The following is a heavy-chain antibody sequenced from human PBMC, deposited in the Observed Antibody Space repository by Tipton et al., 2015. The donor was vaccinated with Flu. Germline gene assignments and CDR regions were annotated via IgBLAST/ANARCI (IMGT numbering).Heavy chain of an antibody. CDR1: GFHCTSYS. J-gene: IGHJ6*02. CDR3: ARDEGVVNYYFGMDV. D-gene: IGHD6-6*01. CDR2: ISSSLKYI. Sequence: SLRLSCAASGFHCTSYSMNWVRQAPGKGLEWVSSISSSLKYIYYADSVKGRFTISRDNSKKTLYLQMNNLKVEDTAVYYCARDEGVVNYYFGMDVWGQGTTVTVSS. V-gene: IGHV3-21*01.